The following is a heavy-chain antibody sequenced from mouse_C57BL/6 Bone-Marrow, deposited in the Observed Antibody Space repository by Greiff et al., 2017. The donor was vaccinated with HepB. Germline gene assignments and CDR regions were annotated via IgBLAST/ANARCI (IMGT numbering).Heavy chain of an antibody. CDR3: ARPGNFYYFDY. Sequence: EVKVVESGGDLVKPGGSLKLSCAASGFTFSSYGMSWVRQTPDKRLEWVATISSGGSYTYYPDSVKGRFTISRDNAKNTQYLQMSSLKSEDTAMYYCARPGNFYYFDYWGQGTTLTVSS. V-gene: IGHV5-6*01. CDR2: ISSGGSYT. J-gene: IGHJ2*01. CDR1: GFTFSSYG.